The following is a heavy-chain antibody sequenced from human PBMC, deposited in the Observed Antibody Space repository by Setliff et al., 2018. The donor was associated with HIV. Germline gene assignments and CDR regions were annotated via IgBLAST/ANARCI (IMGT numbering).Heavy chain of an antibody. D-gene: IGHD4-17*01. J-gene: IGHJ4*02. V-gene: IGHV4-59*01. CDR2: IYNSEMI. CDR3: ASFFVTTVTNQDY. CDR1: GASISSDT. Sequence: PSETLSLTCIVSGASISSDTWSWIRQPPGKGLQWIGFIYNSEMINYNPSLKSRVSMSLDTSKNQFSLKLTSVTAADTAMYYYASFFVTTVTNQDYWGQGTPVTVSS.